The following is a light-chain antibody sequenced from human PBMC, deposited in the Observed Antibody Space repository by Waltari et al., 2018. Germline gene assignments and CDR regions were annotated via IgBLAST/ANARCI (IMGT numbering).Light chain of an antibody. Sequence: EIVLTQSPATLSLSPGERATLSCRASQNIGVYLGWYQQRGGQAPRRLIYHSSTRAIGIPVRFSGSGSGTDFTLTISSLEPEDFAVYYCQYRSNGPPITFGQGTRLEIK. CDR2: HSS. CDR1: QNIGVY. V-gene: IGKV3-11*01. CDR3: QYRSNGPPIT. J-gene: IGKJ5*01.